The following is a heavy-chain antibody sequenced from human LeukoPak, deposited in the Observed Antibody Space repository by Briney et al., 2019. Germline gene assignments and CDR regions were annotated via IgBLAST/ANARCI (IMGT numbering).Heavy chain of an antibody. CDR1: GGSISSYY. V-gene: IGHV4-59*01. D-gene: IGHD5-24*01. CDR2: IYYSGST. CDR3: AGRLWRRDGYNLSAFDI. Sequence: SETLSLTCTVSGGSISSYYWNWIRQPPGKGLEWIGYIYYSGSTNYNPSLKSRVTISVDTSKNQFSLKLSSVTAADTAVYYCAGRLWRRDGYNLSAFDIWGQGTMVTVSS. J-gene: IGHJ3*02.